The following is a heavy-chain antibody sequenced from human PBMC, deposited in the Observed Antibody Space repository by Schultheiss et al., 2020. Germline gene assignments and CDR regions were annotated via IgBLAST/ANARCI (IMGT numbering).Heavy chain of an antibody. CDR2: IYYSGST. D-gene: IGHD3-16*01. CDR1: GGSISSGGYS. V-gene: IGHV4-31*11. CDR3: ARGGTDPFSSENSG. J-gene: IGHJ4*02. Sequence: SATLSLTCAVSGGSISSGGYSWSWIPQPPGKGLEWIGYIYYSGSTYYNPSLKSRVTISVDTSKNQFSLKLSSVTAVDTAVYYCARGGTDPFSSENSGWGQGTLVTVAS.